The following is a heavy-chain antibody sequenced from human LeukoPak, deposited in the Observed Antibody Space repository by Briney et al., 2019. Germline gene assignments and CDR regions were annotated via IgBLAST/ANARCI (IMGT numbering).Heavy chain of an antibody. J-gene: IGHJ2*01. V-gene: IGHV4-4*02. CDR1: GGSISSSNW. CDR2: IYHSGST. CDR3: ASGYSSSWSSSYWYFDL. D-gene: IGHD6-13*01. Sequence: SGTLSLTCAVSGGSISSSNWWNWVRQPPGKGLEWIGEIYHSGSTNYNPSLKIRVTISVDKSKNQFSLKLTSVTAADTAVYYCASGYSSSWSSSYWYFDLWGRGTLVTVSS.